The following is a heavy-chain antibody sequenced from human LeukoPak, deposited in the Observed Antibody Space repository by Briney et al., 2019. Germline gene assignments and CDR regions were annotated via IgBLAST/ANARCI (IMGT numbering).Heavy chain of an antibody. D-gene: IGHD3-10*01. Sequence: GGSLRLSCAASGFTFSTYWMHWVRQAPGKGLVWVSSIRGDGSSTSYAGSVKGRFTISRDNAENTLYLRMNSLRAEDTAVYYCARATSETSYNYWGQGTLVTVSS. J-gene: IGHJ4*02. CDR3: ARATSETSYNY. CDR2: IRGDGSST. V-gene: IGHV3-74*01. CDR1: GFTFSTYW.